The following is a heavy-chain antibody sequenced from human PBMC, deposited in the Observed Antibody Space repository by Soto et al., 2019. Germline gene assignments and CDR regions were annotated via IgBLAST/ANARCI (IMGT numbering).Heavy chain of an antibody. D-gene: IGHD5-18*01. Sequence: VKVSCKASGFPLTSHGISWVRPAPGQGLEWMGWISAYNGNTNYAQKLQGRVNMNTDTSKSTAYMELRSPRSDDTAAYYCASSGTVMVTDGSTSYCGQGLPVTV. CDR2: ISAYNGNT. CDR3: ASSGTVMVTDGSTSY. J-gene: IGHJ4*02. CDR1: GFPLTSHG. V-gene: IGHV1-18*01.